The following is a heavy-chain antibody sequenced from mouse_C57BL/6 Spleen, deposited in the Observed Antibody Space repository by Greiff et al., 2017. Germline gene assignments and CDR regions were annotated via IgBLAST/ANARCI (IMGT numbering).Heavy chain of an antibody. CDR2: ISSGSSTI. J-gene: IGHJ1*03. Sequence: EVQGVESGGGLVKPGGSLKLSCAASGFTFSDYGMHWVRQAPEKGLEWVAYISSGSSTIYYADTVKGRFTISRDNAKNTLFLQMTSLRSEDTAMYYCARGIYSNYSYWYFDVWGTGTTVTVSS. V-gene: IGHV5-17*01. CDR3: ARGIYSNYSYWYFDV. D-gene: IGHD2-5*01. CDR1: GFTFSDYG.